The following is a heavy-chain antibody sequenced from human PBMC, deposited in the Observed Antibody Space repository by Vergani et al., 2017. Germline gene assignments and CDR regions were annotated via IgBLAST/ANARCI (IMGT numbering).Heavy chain of an antibody. CDR1: FDSIRNLY. CDR2: IHYSENT. CDR3: ASAAHSGQRAER. V-gene: IGHV4-59*11. D-gene: IGHD2-2*01. J-gene: IGHJ4*02. Sequence: QVQLQESGPGLVKSSETLSLTCSVSFDSIRNLYCNWIRQPPGKGLELIGSIHYSENTNYNPALKTRITISVDTSKNQFSLTLTSVAAADTAVYFCASAAHSGQRAERWGQGILVTVTS.